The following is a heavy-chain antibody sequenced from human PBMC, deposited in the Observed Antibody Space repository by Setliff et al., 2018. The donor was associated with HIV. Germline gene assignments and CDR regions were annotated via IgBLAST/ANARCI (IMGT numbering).Heavy chain of an antibody. V-gene: IGHV4-39*01. D-gene: IGHD1-1*01. Sequence: SETLSLTCSVSGGSISSSSYFWGWIRQPPGKGLEWIATVYYSGSTYDNPSLKSRFTISRDNAKNSLYLQMNSLRVEDTAVYYCARTSTTTGTTLNWFDPWGQGTLVTVSS. CDR2: VYYSGST. CDR3: ARTSTTTGTTLNWFDP. J-gene: IGHJ5*02. CDR1: GGSISSSSYF.